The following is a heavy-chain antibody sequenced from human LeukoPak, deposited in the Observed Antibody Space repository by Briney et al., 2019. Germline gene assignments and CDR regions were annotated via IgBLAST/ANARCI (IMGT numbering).Heavy chain of an antibody. CDR2: ISGSGGNT. J-gene: IGHJ4*02. CDR1: GFTFVNYA. Sequence: GGSLRLSCAASGFTFVNYAMTWVRQAPGKGLEWVSVISGSGGNTYSVDSVKGRFTISRDNSKNTLCLQMNSLRAEDTAVYYCAKERKLLPFDGWGQGTLVTVSS. CDR3: AKERKLLPFDG. D-gene: IGHD1-26*01. V-gene: IGHV3-23*01.